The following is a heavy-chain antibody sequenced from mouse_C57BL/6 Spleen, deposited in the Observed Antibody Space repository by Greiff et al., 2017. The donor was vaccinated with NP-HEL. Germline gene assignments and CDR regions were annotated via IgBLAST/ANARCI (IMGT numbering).Heavy chain of an antibody. CDR1: GYTFTSYW. V-gene: IGHV1-69*01. D-gene: IGHD3-2*02. CDR2: IDPSDSYT. J-gene: IGHJ4*01. Sequence: QVQLQQPGAELVMPGASVKLSSKASGYTFTSYWMHWVKQRPGQGLEWIGEIDPSDSYTNYNQKFKGKSTLTVDKSSSTAYMQLSSLTSEDSAVYYCARTAQAFYAMDYWGQGTSVTVSS. CDR3: ARTAQAFYAMDY.